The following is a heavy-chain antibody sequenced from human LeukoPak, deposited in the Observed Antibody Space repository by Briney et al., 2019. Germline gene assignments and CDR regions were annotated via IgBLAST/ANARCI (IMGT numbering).Heavy chain of an antibody. CDR3: AKGDYYDSSGYYYLLLGMDV. CDR2: ISYDGSNK. CDR1: GYTFTSYY. D-gene: IGHD3-22*01. V-gene: IGHV3-30*18. Sequence: SCKASGYTFTSYYMHWVRQAPGKGLEWVAVISYDGSNKYYADSVKGRFTISRDNSKDTLYLQMNSLRAEDTAVYYCAKGDYYDSSGYYYLLLGMDVWGQGTTVTVSS. J-gene: IGHJ6*02.